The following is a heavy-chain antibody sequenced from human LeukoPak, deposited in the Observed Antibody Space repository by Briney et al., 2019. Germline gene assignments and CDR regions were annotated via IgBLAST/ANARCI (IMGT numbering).Heavy chain of an antibody. CDR2: ISWNSGSI. V-gene: IGHV3-9*03. CDR3: AKDIGHSSGYYNDAFDI. CDR1: GFTFDDYA. D-gene: IGHD3-22*01. Sequence: PGRSLRLSCAASGFTFDDYAMHWVRQAPGKGLEWVSGISWNSGSIGYADSVKGRFTISRDNAKNSLYLQMNSLRDEDMALYYCAKDIGHSSGYYNDAFDIWGQGAMVTVSS. J-gene: IGHJ3*02.